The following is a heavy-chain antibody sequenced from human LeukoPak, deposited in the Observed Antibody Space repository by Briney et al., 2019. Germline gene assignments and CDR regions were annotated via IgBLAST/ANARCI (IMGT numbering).Heavy chain of an antibody. CDR3: ASVLRGGYSGYEWVYFDY. Sequence: PSETLSLTCAVYGGSFSGYYWSWIRQPPGKGLEWIGEINHSGSTNYNPSLKSRVTISVDASKNQFSLKLSSVTAADTAVYYCASVLRGGYSGYEWVYFDYWGQGTLVTVSS. CDR2: INHSGST. D-gene: IGHD5-12*01. CDR1: GGSFSGYY. J-gene: IGHJ4*02. V-gene: IGHV4-34*01.